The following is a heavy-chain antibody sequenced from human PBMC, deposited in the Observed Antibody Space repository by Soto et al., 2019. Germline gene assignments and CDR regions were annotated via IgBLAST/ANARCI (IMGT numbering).Heavy chain of an antibody. J-gene: IGHJ4*02. V-gene: IGHV3-21*01. D-gene: IGHD3-10*01. CDR2: ISSSSTNI. Sequence: PGGSLRLSCAASGFTFRSYTMNWVRRAPGKGLEWVSSISSSSTNIHYAGSVKGRFTISRDNAKNSLSLQMSTLGAEDTAVYYCARGNYASGTTFDYWGQGTQVTVSS. CDR1: GFTFRSYT. CDR3: ARGNYASGTTFDY.